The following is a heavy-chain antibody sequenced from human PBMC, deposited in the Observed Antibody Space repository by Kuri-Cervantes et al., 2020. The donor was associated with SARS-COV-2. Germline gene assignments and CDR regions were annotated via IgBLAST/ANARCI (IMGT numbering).Heavy chain of an antibody. Sequence: SVKVSCKASGGTFSSYAISWVRQAPGQGLEWMGGIIPIFGTPNYAQKFQGRVTITADESTSTGYLELSSLRSEDTAVYYCALGYWGSGYPRLYYHMDVWGKGTTVTVSS. D-gene: IGHD3-22*01. J-gene: IGHJ6*03. CDR2: IIPIFGTP. CDR3: ALGYWGSGYPRLYYHMDV. V-gene: IGHV1-69*13. CDR1: GGTFSSYA.